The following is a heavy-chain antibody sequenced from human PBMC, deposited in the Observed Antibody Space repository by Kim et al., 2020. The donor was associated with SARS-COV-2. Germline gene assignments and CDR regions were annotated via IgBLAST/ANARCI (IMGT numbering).Heavy chain of an antibody. CDR1: GGSISGYY. J-gene: IGHJ6*02. CDR2: ISYSGST. CDR3: ARLPGGSAYYGSHYYYGLDD. Sequence: SETLSLTCTVSGGSISGYYWSWIRQSPGKGLEWIGYISYSGSTKYSPSLKSRVTISVDTSKNQFSLRLSSVTAADTAMYYCARLPGGSAYYGSHYYYGLDDWGQGTTGTVS. D-gene: IGHD3-3*01. V-gene: IGHV4-59*01.